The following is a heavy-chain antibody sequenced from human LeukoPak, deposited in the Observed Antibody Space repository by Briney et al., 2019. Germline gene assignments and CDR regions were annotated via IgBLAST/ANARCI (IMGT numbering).Heavy chain of an antibody. CDR2: IYSGGST. CDR1: GFTVSSNY. J-gene: IGHJ4*02. D-gene: IGHD3-9*01. CDR3: ARALADYDILTGYYPEYYFDY. V-gene: IGHV3-53*04. Sequence: GGSLRLSCAASGFTVSSNYMSWVRQAPGKGLEWVSVIYSGGSTYYADSVKGRFTISRHNSKNTLYLQMNSLRAEDTAVYYCARALADYDILTGYYPEYYFDYWGQGTLVTVSS.